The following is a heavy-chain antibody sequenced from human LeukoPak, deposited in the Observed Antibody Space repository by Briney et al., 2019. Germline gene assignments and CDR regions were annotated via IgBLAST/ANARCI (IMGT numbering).Heavy chain of an antibody. D-gene: IGHD6-19*01. CDR1: GFTVSSNS. CDR3: ARLRDDVRVAVAGGFDY. J-gene: IGHJ4*02. V-gene: IGHV3-66*04. CDR2: IYSGGST. Sequence: QPGGSLRLSCAASGFTVSSNSMSWVRQAPGKGLEWVSVIYSGGSTYYADSVKGRFTISRDNAKNSLYLQMNSLRAEDTALYYCARLRDDVRVAVAGGFDYWGQGTLVTVSS.